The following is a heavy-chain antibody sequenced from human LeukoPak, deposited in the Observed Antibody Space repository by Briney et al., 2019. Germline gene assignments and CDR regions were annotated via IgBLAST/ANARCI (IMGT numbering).Heavy chain of an antibody. Sequence: SETLPLTCTVSGGSIRNYYWRWIPQPAGKGLEWLGRFYTSGSTNYNPSLKSRVTMSVDTSKNQFYLKLSSVTAADTAVYYCARDPSYVAGYFDYWGQGTQVTASS. CDR2: FYTSGST. J-gene: IGHJ4*02. V-gene: IGHV4-4*07. CDR1: GGSIRNYY. D-gene: IGHD3-16*01. CDR3: ARDPSYVAGYFDY.